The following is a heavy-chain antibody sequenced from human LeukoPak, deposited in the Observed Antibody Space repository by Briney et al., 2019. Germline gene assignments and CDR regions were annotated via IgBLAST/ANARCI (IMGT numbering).Heavy chain of an antibody. CDR1: GFTFSSYA. V-gene: IGHV3-23*01. Sequence: AGGSLRLSCVASGFTFSSYAMSWVRQAPGKGLEWVSGISGSAGSTFYADSVKGRFTISRDNSDNALYLQMNSLRVEDTAVYYCAKDSSSWFSYIDYWGQGTLVTVSS. D-gene: IGHD6-13*01. J-gene: IGHJ4*02. CDR2: ISGSAGST. CDR3: AKDSSSWFSYIDY.